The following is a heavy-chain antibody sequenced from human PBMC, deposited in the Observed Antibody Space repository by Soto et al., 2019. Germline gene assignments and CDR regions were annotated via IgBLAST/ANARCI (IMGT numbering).Heavy chain of an antibody. Sequence: EVQLVESGGGLVQPGRSLRLSCAASGFTFDDYAMHWVRQAPGKGLEWVSGISWNSGSIGYADSVKGRFTISRDNAKNSLYLHMNSLRAKDTALYYCAKDRGIDRIAAAGINYYYGMDVWGQGTTVTVSS. J-gene: IGHJ6*02. CDR1: GFTFDDYA. V-gene: IGHV3-9*01. D-gene: IGHD6-13*01. CDR2: ISWNSGSI. CDR3: AKDRGIDRIAAAGINYYYGMDV.